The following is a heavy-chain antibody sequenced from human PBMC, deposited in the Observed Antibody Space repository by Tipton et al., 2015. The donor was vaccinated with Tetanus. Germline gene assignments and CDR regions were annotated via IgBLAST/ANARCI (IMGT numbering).Heavy chain of an antibody. D-gene: IGHD6-13*01. CDR2: ISPYNGNT. Sequence: QLVQSGAEVKKPGASVKVSCKASGYTFTSYGISWVRQAPGQGLEWMGWISPYNGNTNYAQKLQGRVTMTTDTSTSPAYMERRSRRSDDTAVYYCAREWVGAAGVFDYWGQGTLVTVSS. J-gene: IGHJ4*02. CDR3: AREWVGAAGVFDY. V-gene: IGHV1-18*01. CDR1: GYTFTSYG.